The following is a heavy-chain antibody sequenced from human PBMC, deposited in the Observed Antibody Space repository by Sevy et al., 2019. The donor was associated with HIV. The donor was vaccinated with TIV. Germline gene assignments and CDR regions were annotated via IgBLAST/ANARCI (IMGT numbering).Heavy chain of an antibody. D-gene: IGHD3-16*01. CDR1: GFTFDDYT. CDR2: INWNSDTK. CDR3: VKMVYHKGPYYYYMDA. V-gene: IGHV3-9*01. J-gene: IGHJ6*04. Sequence: GGSLRLSCGASGFTFDDYTMHWVRQVPGKGLEWVAGINWNSDTKDYADSVKGRFTISRDNARKSLFLQMKSLRVEDTALYYCVKMVYHKGPYYYYMDAWGKGTAVTVSS.